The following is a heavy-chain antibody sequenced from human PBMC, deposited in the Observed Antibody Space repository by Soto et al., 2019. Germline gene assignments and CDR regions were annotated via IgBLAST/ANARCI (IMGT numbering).Heavy chain of an antibody. CDR2: ISANHGIT. Sequence: QIQLVQSGPEVRKPGASVKVSCKASGYTFTSYGISWVRQAPGQGLEWMGWISANHGITKYAQKLQGRVTMTTDTXTSTAYMELGSLRSDDTAVYYCARADSSALGAFDPWGQGTLVTVSS. CDR3: ARADSSALGAFDP. CDR1: GYTFTSYG. D-gene: IGHD3-22*01. V-gene: IGHV1-18*01. J-gene: IGHJ5*02.